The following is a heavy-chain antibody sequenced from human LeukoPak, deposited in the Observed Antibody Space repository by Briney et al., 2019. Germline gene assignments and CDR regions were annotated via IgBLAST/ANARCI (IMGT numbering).Heavy chain of an antibody. CDR1: GGSISSGGYS. J-gene: IGHJ4*02. CDR2: IYYSGST. D-gene: IGHD3-22*01. Sequence: SQTLSLTCTVSGGSISSGGYSWSWIRQHPGKGLEWIGYIYYSGSTYYNPSLKSRVTISVDTSKNQFSLKLSSVTAADTAVYYCARGPYYYDSSGYYRAPLPDYWGQGTLVTVSS. CDR3: ARGPYYYDSSGYYRAPLPDY. V-gene: IGHV4-31*03.